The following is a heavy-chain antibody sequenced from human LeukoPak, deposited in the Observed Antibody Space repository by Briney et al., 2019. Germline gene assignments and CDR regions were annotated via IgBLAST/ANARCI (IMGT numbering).Heavy chain of an antibody. D-gene: IGHD2-2*01. J-gene: IGHJ6*04. CDR3: ARDRQEYQLLSDYYGMDV. CDR2: INPSGGST. Sequence: ASVKVSCKASGYTFTSYYMHWVRQAPGQGLEWMGIINPSGGSTSYAQKFPGRVTMTRDTSTSTVYMELSSLRSEDTAVYYCARDRQEYQLLSDYYGMDVWGKGTTVTVSS. V-gene: IGHV1-46*01. CDR1: GYTFTSYY.